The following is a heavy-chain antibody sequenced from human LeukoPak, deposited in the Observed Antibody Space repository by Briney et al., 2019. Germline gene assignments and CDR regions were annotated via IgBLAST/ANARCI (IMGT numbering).Heavy chain of an antibody. J-gene: IGHJ4*02. CDR3: ARDELGPSGYDYY. V-gene: IGHV1-2*02. D-gene: IGHD5-12*01. CDR2: ISPNSGGT. Sequence: GASVKVSCKASGYTFTGYYMHWVRQAPGQGLEWMGWISPNSGGTNYAQKFQGRVTMTRDTSISTAYMELSRLRSDDTAVYYCARDELGPSGYDYYWGQGTLVTVSS. CDR1: GYTFTGYY.